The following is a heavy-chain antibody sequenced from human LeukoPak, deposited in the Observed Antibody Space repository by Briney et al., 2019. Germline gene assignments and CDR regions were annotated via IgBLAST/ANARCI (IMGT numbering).Heavy chain of an antibody. CDR3: ASRKLGNDY. J-gene: IGHJ4*02. CDR2: IYYTGST. V-gene: IGHV4-59*02. Sequence: SETLSLTCTISGGSVSDYYWSWIRQSPGKGLEWIGYIYYTGSTSYNPSLKSRVTISADTSKNKFSLKLNSVTAADTAVYYCASRKLGNDYWGQGTLVTVSS. D-gene: IGHD7-27*01. CDR1: GGSVSDYY.